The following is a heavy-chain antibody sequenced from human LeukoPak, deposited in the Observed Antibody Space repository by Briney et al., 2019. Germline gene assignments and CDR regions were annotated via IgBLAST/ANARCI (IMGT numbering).Heavy chain of an antibody. CDR2: ITTSSSYT. CDR1: GFSFSSYN. CDR3: AKPYTPYSGSYFFDD. J-gene: IGHJ4*02. Sequence: PGGSLRLSCEASGFSFSSYNMGWVRQTPGKGLEWISSITTSSSYTFYADSVKGRFTISRDNARNSLYLQMNSLRAEDTAVYYCAKPYTPYSGSYFFDDWGQGTLVSVSS. V-gene: IGHV3-21*04. D-gene: IGHD1-26*01.